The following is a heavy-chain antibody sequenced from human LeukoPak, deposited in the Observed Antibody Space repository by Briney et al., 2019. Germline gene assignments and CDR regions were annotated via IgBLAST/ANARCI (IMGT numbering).Heavy chain of an antibody. V-gene: IGHV3-30-3*01. CDR2: ISYDGSNK. J-gene: IGHJ4*02. D-gene: IGHD3-16*01. CDR1: GFTFSSYA. CDR3: ARHSLIYPAGFDY. Sequence: GGSLRLSCAASGFTFSSYAMHWVRQAPGKGLEWVAVISYDGSNKYYADSVKGRFTISRDNSKNTLYLQMNSLRAEDTAVYYCARHSLIYPAGFDYWGQGTLVTVSS.